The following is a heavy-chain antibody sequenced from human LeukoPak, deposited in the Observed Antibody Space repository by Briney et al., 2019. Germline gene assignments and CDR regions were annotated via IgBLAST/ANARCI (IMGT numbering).Heavy chain of an antibody. D-gene: IGHD2-8*02. Sequence: GGSLRLSCAASGFTFSNYNMNWVRQAPGKGLEWVSSISNSSSYIYYADSVKGRFTISRDNTKNSLYLQMNSLRAEDTAVYYCARDSPYGTAGYWGQGTLVTVSS. CDR3: ARDSPYGTAGY. CDR1: GFTFSNYN. J-gene: IGHJ4*02. CDR2: ISNSSSYI. V-gene: IGHV3-21*01.